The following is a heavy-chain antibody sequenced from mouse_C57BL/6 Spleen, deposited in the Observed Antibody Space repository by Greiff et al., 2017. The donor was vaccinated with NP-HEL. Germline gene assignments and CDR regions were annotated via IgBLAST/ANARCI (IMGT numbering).Heavy chain of an antibody. CDR1: GYTFTSYW. CDR3: ARDYGSQDWYFDV. J-gene: IGHJ1*03. CDR2: IDPSDSYT. V-gene: IGHV1-69*01. D-gene: IGHD1-1*01. Sequence: VQLQQPGAELVMPGASVKLSCKASGYTFTSYWMHWVKQRPGQGLEWIGEIDPSDSYTNYNQKFKGKSTLTVDKSSSTAYMQLSSLTSEDSAVYYCARDYGSQDWYFDVWGTGTTVTVSS.